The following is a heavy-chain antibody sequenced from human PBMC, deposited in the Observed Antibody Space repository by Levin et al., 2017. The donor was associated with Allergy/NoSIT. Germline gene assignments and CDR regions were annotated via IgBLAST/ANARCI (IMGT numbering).Heavy chain of an antibody. V-gene: IGHV3-11*01. CDR3: ARLDGGGDSHGGY. CDR2: ISYSGSTI. J-gene: IGHJ4*02. CDR1: GFTFSDYY. D-gene: IGHD2-21*02. Sequence: GESLKISCAASGFTFSDYYMSWIRQAPGKGLEWVSYISYSGSTIYYADSVKGRFTISRDNAKKSLYLQMNSLRAEDTAVYYCARLDGGGDSHGGYWGQGALVTVSS.